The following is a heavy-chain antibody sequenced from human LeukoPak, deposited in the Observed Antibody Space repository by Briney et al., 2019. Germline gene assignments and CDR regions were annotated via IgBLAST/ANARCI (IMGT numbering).Heavy chain of an antibody. CDR3: ARDRRDYGDPDAFDI. D-gene: IGHD4-17*01. Sequence: SQTLSLTCAISGDCVSSNSAAWNWIRQSPSSGLEWLGRTYYRSKWYNDYAVSVKSRITINPDTSKNQFSLQLNSVSPEDTAVYYCARDRRDYGDPDAFDIWGQGTMVTVSS. CDR2: TYYRSKWYN. J-gene: IGHJ3*02. CDR1: GDCVSSNSAA. V-gene: IGHV6-1*01.